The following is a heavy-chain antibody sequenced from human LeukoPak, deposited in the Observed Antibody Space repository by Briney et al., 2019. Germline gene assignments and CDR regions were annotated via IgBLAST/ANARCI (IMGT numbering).Heavy chain of an antibody. Sequence: SSETLSLTCAVDGGSFSGYYWSWIRQPPGKGMEWNGEINHGGSTNYNPSLKSRVTIIVETSKNRFSLKRSSVTAADTAVYYCARAGYSSGWDYWGQGTLVTVSS. CDR2: INHGGST. CDR3: ARAGYSSGWDY. J-gene: IGHJ4*02. CDR1: GGSFSGYY. D-gene: IGHD6-19*01. V-gene: IGHV4-34*01.